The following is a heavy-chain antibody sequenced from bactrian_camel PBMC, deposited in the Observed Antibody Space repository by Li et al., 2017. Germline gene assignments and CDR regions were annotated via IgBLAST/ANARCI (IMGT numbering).Heavy chain of an antibody. Sequence: HVQLVESGGGSVQAGGSLNLSCVASAGSRTCLGWFRQAPGKQREAVAGVSTADDSTYYTDSVKGRFTISQDNAKNTVYLQMNSLKPEDTAMYYCAADLPLPRSRSMDEDGDYGCLVHEYNYWGQGTQVTV. CDR1: AGSRTC. J-gene: IGHJ4*01. CDR3: AADLPLPRSRSMDEDGDYGCLVHEYNY. CDR2: VSTADDST. V-gene: IGHV3S53*01. D-gene: IGHD4*01.